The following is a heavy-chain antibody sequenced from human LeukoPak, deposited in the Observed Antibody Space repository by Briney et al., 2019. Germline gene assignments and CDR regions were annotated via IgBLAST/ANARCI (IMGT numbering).Heavy chain of an antibody. D-gene: IGHD3-10*01. CDR3: AREKYYGSGSYLDY. CDR1: GGSISSYH. Sequence: PSETLSLTCTVSGGSISSYHWSWIRQPAGKGLEWIGRIYTSGSTNYNPSLKSRVTMSVDTSKNQFSLKLSSVTAADTAVYYCAREKYYGSGSYLDYWGQGTLVTVSS. V-gene: IGHV4-4*07. J-gene: IGHJ4*02. CDR2: IYTSGST.